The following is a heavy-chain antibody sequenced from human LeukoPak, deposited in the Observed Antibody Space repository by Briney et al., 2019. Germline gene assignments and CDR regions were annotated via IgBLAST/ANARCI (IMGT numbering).Heavy chain of an antibody. D-gene: IGHD2/OR15-2a*01. CDR2: INQDGSEK. CDR3: AEGTTA. CDR1: GFTFTNHW. J-gene: IGHJ5*02. Sequence: GGSPRLFCAASGFTFTNHWMSWVRQAPGKGLEWVANINQDGSEKFYVDSVKGRFTISRDNAKNSLYLQMNSLRAEDTAVYYCAEGTTAWGQGTLVTVSS. V-gene: IGHV3-7*01.